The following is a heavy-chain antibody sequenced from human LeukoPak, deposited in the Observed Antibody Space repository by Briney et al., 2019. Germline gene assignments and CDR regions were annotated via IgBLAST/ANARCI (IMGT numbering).Heavy chain of an antibody. Sequence: GASVKVSCKASGYTFTNYGITWVRQAPGQGLEWMGWISASNGDTHYSEKFQDRITVTTDTSTSTAYMELRSLRSDDTAVYYCARDLRRGYYYGSGSYYKPGAYWGQGTLVTVSS. V-gene: IGHV1-18*01. CDR1: GYTFTNYG. CDR3: ARDLRRGYYYGSGSYYKPGAY. D-gene: IGHD3-10*01. CDR2: ISASNGDT. J-gene: IGHJ4*02.